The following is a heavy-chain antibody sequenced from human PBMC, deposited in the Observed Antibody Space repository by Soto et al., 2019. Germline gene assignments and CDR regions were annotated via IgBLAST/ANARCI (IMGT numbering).Heavy chain of an antibody. Sequence: PSETLSLTCAVSGFFISSGNYWGLIRKPPGKGLEWIGSIFHGGKTYYNPSLKSRVTISVDMSKNQFSLKLNSVTAADTAVYYCARARWYDAFDVWGQGTVVTVSS. CDR1: GFFISSGNY. J-gene: IGHJ3*01. V-gene: IGHV4-38-2*01. CDR2: IFHGGKT. D-gene: IGHD2-15*01. CDR3: ARARWYDAFDV.